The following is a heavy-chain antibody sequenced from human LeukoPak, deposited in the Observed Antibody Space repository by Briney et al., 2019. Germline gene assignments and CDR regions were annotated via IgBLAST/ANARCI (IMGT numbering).Heavy chain of an antibody. CDR1: GASIGSSAYY. D-gene: IGHD6-19*01. CDR2: INHSGST. J-gene: IGHJ4*02. V-gene: IGHV4-39*07. Sequence: SETLSLTCTVSGASIGSSAYYWSWIRQPPGKGLEWIGEINHSGSTNYNPSLKSRVTISVDTSKNQFSLKLSSVTAADTAVYYCARGRRWLAAFDYWGQGTLVTVSS. CDR3: ARGRRWLAAFDY.